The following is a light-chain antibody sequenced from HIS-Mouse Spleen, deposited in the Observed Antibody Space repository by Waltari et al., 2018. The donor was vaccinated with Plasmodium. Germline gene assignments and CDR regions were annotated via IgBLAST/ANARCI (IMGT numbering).Light chain of an antibody. CDR2: AAS. Sequence: DIQMTQSPSPLSASVGDRVTITCRASQSISSYLNWYQQKPGKAPKLLTYAASSLQSGVPSRFSGSGSGTDFTLTISSLQPEDFATYYCQQSYSTPGTFGGGTKVEIK. CDR3: QQSYSTPGT. V-gene: IGKV1-39*01. CDR1: QSISSY. J-gene: IGKJ4*01.